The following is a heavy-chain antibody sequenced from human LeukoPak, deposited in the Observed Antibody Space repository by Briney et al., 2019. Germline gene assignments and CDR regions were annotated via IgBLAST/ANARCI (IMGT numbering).Heavy chain of an antibody. CDR1: GLTFSSYG. CDR3: AKDIPLYCSSTSCYNGGFDP. J-gene: IGHJ5*02. V-gene: IGHV3-23*01. CDR2: ISGSGGST. Sequence: GRSLRLSCAASGLTFSSYGMHWVRQAPGKGLEWVSAISGSGGSTYYADSVKGRFTISRDNSKNTLYLQMNSLRAEDTAVYYCAKDIPLYCSSTSCYNGGFDPWGQGTLVTVSS. D-gene: IGHD2-2*02.